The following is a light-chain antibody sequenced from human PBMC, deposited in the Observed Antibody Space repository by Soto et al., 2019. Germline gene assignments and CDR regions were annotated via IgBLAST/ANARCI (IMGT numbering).Light chain of an antibody. CDR1: QSVSSA. CDR3: QQYNNWPRT. CDR2: GAS. V-gene: IGKV3-15*01. Sequence: EIVVPDAPPTLSMSPGARATLSCRASQSVSSALAWYQQKPGQAPRLLIYGASTRATGIPARFSGSGSGTEFTLTISSLQSEDFAVYYCQQYNNWPRTFGQGTKVDIK. J-gene: IGKJ1*01.